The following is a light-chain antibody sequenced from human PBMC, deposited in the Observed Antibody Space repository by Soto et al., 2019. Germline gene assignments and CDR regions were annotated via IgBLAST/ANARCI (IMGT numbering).Light chain of an antibody. V-gene: IGKV3D-15*01. CDR1: QSVSSQ. J-gene: IGKJ1*01. Sequence: EIVLTQSPATLSLSPGERATLSCRASQSVSSQLAWYQQRPGQAPRLLIYDASTRASGIPDRFSGSGSGTEFTLTISSLQPDDFATYYCQQYNSWWTFGQGTKVDIK. CDR2: DAS. CDR3: QQYNSWWT.